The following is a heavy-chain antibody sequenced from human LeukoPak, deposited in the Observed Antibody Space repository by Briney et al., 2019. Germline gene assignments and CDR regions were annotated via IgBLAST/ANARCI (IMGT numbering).Heavy chain of an antibody. D-gene: IGHD6-13*01. CDR1: GDSISSGNW. V-gene: IGHV4-4*02. CDR2: IYHSGST. CDR3: ATTPGEYSSTWYYFDY. Sequence: SGTLSLTCAVSGDSISSGNWWSWVRQPPGKGLEWIGSIYHSGSTYYNPSLKSRVTISVDTSKNQFSLKLSSVTAADTAVYYCATTPGEYSSTWYYFDYWGQGILVTVSS. J-gene: IGHJ4*02.